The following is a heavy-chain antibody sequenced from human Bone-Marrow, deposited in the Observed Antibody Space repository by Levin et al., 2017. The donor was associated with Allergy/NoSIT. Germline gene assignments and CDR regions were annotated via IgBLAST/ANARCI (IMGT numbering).Heavy chain of an antibody. J-gene: IGHJ6*02. CDR3: ARVPRGYYSYAMDV. CDR2: INWSGANT. Sequence: GGSLRLSCAASGFTFDDYAMTWVRHTLAKGLEWVSSINWSGANTDYAESVKGRFTISRDNAQNVLFLQMNTLRVEDTALYYCARVPRGYYSYAMDVWGQGTTVTVSS. CDR1: GFTFDDYA. V-gene: IGHV3-20*04.